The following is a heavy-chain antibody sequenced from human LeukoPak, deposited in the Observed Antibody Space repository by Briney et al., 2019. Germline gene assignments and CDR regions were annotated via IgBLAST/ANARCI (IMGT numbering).Heavy chain of an antibody. J-gene: IGHJ4*02. CDR2: IYYSGNT. V-gene: IGHV4-39*01. D-gene: IGHD6-19*01. CDR3: ARPLYSSGWHFDY. Sequence: SETLSLTCTVSGGSIRNTSYYWAWIRQPPGKGLEWIGSIYYSGNTYYNPSLKSRVTISVDTSKSQFSLKLSSVTAADTAVYYCARPLYSSGWHFDYWGQGTLVTVSS. CDR1: GGSIRNTSYY.